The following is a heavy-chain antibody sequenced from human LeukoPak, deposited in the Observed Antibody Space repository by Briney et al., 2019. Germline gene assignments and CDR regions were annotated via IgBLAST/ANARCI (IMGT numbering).Heavy chain of an antibody. Sequence: GGSLRLSCAASGFTFSSYAMSWVRQAPGKGLEWVSAISGSGGSTYYADSVKGRFTISRDNAKNSLYLQMNSLRAEDTAVYYCASPFGGVIADYWGQGTLVTVSS. CDR3: ASPFGGVIADY. CDR2: ISGSGGST. CDR1: GFTFSSYA. J-gene: IGHJ4*02. D-gene: IGHD3-16*02. V-gene: IGHV3-23*01.